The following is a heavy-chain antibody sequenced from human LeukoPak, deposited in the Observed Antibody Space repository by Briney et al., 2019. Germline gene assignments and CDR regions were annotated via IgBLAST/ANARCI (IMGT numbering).Heavy chain of an antibody. CDR2: ISSTGGST. V-gene: IGHV3-23*01. CDR3: AKLNGWYSSSWGYFHY. Sequence: GGTLRLSCAASGFTFSSYGMSWVRQAPGEGLEWVSSISSTGGSTYYAGSVKGRFTISRDNSKNTLYLQMNSLRAEDTAVYYCAKLNGWYSSSWGYFHYWGKGTLVTVSS. J-gene: IGHJ1*01. CDR1: GFTFSSYG. D-gene: IGHD6-19*01.